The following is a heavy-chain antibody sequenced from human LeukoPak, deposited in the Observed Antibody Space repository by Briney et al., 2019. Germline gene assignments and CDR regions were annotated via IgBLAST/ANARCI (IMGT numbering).Heavy chain of an antibody. J-gene: IGHJ4*02. CDR2: IRYDGSDK. Sequence: GGSLRLSCAASGFTFSSYGMHWVRQAPGKGLEWVAFIRYDGSDKYYADSVKGRFTISRDNSKNTLYLQMNSLRAEDTAVYYCAKEVRQLLSNFDYWGQGTLVTVSS. D-gene: IGHD2-2*01. V-gene: IGHV3-30*02. CDR3: AKEVRQLLSNFDY. CDR1: GFTFSSYG.